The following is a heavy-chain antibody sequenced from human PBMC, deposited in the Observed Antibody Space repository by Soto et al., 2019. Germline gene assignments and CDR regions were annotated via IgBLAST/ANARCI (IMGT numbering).Heavy chain of an antibody. D-gene: IGHD4-17*01. CDR1: GGSISSYY. V-gene: IGHV4-59*01. CDR2: IYYSGST. Sequence: SETLSLTCTVSGGSISSYYWSWIRQPLGKGLEWIGYIYYSGSTNYNPSLKSRVTISVDTSKNQFSLKLSSVTAADTAVYYCARITTVTLYYFDYWGQGTLVTVSS. CDR3: ARITTVTLYYFDY. J-gene: IGHJ4*02.